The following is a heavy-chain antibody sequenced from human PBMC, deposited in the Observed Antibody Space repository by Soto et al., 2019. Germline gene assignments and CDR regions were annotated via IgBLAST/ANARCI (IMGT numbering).Heavy chain of an antibody. V-gene: IGHV3-33*01. CDR2: IWYDGSTK. CDR3: ARMYYDFWSGNTYMPIDY. CDR1: GFTFSSYG. J-gene: IGHJ4*02. D-gene: IGHD3-3*01. Sequence: GGSLRLSCAASGFTFSSYGLHWVRQAPGKGLEWVAVIWYDGSTKYYDKSVKGRFTISRDNSKNKLYLQMNSLRAEDTAVYYCARMYYDFWSGNTYMPIDYWGQGTLVTVSS.